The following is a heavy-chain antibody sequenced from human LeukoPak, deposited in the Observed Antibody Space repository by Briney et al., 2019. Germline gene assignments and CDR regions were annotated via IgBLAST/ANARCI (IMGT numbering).Heavy chain of an antibody. CDR2: INPNSGDT. CDR3: ARDGTFDI. CDR1: GSTFTGYY. J-gene: IGHJ3*02. V-gene: IGHV1-2*02. Sequence: ASVKVSCKASGSTFTGYYMHWMRQAPGQGLEWMGWINPNSGDTNYAQKFQGRVTMTRDTSISTAYMEVSRLRSDDTAVYYCARDGTFDIWGQGTMVTVSS.